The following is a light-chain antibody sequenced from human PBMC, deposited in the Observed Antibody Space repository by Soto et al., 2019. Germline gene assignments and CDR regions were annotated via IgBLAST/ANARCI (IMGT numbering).Light chain of an antibody. CDR2: AAG. Sequence: DIQMTQSPSSLSASVGDRVTSTGRARQSIRRNTNWYQQNNGKPPKVLMCAAGTLESAVPSRFSGSGSGTDFTLTISSLQPEEFATYYCQQRYSPPYTCGQGTKLDIK. CDR3: QQRYSPPYT. CDR1: QSIRRN. V-gene: IGKV1-39*01. J-gene: IGKJ2*01.